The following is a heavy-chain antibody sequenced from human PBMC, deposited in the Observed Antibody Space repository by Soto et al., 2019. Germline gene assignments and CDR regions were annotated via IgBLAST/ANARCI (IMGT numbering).Heavy chain of an antibody. CDR1: GFTISNYW. V-gene: IGHV3-74*01. J-gene: IGHJ5*02. Sequence: EVQLVESGGGLVQPGGSLSLSCAASGFTISNYWMHWVRQSPGKGLVWVAGIDSYGGYSRYADSVRGRFTISRDNGKNSLYLQMTSLRHEDAAVYYCARDRPHNWFDTWGQGALVTVST. CDR3: ARDRPHNWFDT. CDR2: IDSYGGYS.